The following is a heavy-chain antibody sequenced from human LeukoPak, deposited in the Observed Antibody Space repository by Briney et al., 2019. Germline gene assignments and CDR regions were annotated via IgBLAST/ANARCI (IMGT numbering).Heavy chain of an antibody. J-gene: IGHJ5*02. CDR3: ARIPDDPEPNYYDSSGYGGWFDP. V-gene: IGHV4-34*01. CDR1: GGSFSGYY. D-gene: IGHD3-22*01. CDR2: INHSGST. Sequence: SETLSLTCAVYGGSFSGYYWSWIRQPPGKGLEWIGEINHSGSTNYNPSLKSRVTISVDTSKNQFSLKLSSVTAAETAVYYCARIPDDPEPNYYDSSGYGGWFDPWGQGTLVTVSS.